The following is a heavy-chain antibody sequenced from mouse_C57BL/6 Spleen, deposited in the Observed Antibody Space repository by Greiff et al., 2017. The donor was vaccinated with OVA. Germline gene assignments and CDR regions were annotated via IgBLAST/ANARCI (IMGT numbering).Heavy chain of an antibody. CDR1: GYAFSSYW. Sequence: VKLMESGAELVKPGASVKISCKASGYAFSSYWMNWVKQRPGKGLEWIGQIYPGDGDTNYNGKFKGKATLTADKSSSTAYMHLSSLTSEDAAVFCCRRAGNYAMDYWGQGTSVTVSA. CDR2: IYPGDGDT. V-gene: IGHV1-80*01. CDR3: RRAGNYAMDY. J-gene: IGHJ4*01.